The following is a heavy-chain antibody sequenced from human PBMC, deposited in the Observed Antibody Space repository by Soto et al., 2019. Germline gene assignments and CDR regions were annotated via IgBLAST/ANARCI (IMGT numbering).Heavy chain of an antibody. CDR3: ARGRVDYVWGRYRDASHPFDY. J-gene: IGHJ4*02. Sequence: EVQLVDSGGGLVQPGGSLRLSCAASGFSFSTYWMNWVRQAPGKGLEWVANIKEDGTEKNYVGSVKGRFAISIDNAKKSMYLQMNSLRADDTALYYCARGRVDYVWGRYRDASHPFDYWGQGTLVTVSS. D-gene: IGHD3-16*02. CDR2: IKEDGTEK. CDR1: GFSFSTYW. V-gene: IGHV3-7*03.